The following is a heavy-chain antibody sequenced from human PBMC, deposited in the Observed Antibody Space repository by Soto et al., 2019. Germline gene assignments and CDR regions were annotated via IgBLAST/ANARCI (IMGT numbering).Heavy chain of an antibody. D-gene: IGHD4-17*01. CDR2: ISYDGSNK. J-gene: IGHJ4*02. CDR1: GFTFSSYG. Sequence: PGGSLRLSCAASGFTFSSYGMHWVRQAPGKGLEWVAVISYDGSNKYYADSVKGRFTISRDNSKNTLYLQMNSLRAEDTAVYYCAKDGEDDYADYWGQGTLVTVSS. CDR3: AKDGEDDYADY. V-gene: IGHV3-30*18.